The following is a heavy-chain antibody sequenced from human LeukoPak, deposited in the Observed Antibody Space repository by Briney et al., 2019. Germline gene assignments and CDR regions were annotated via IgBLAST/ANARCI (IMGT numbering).Heavy chain of an antibody. CDR2: VSAYDSNT. CDR3: ARSFARDSDILTGYYIGDY. D-gene: IGHD3-9*01. V-gene: IGHV1-18*01. Sequence: ASVEVSCKASGYTFTNSGLSWVRQAPGQGLEWMGWVSAYDSNTNYAQKLQGRLTMTTDRSTSTAYMELRSLRSDDTAIYYCARSFARDSDILTGYYIGDYWGQGTLVTASS. J-gene: IGHJ4*02. CDR1: GYTFTNSG.